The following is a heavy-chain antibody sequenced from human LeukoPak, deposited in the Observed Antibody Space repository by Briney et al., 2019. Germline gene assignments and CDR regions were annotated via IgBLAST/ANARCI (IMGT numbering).Heavy chain of an antibody. CDR1: GGSFSGYY. J-gene: IGHJ6*02. CDR2: INHSGST. V-gene: IGHV4-34*01. Sequence: PSETLSLTCAVYGGSFSGYYWSWIRQPPGKGLEWIGEINHSGSTNYNPSLKSRVTISVDTSKNQFSLKLSSVTAADTAVCYCARGLLRYFDWFKYYYGMDVWGQGTTVTVSS. CDR3: ARGLLRYFDWFKYYYGMDV. D-gene: IGHD3-9*01.